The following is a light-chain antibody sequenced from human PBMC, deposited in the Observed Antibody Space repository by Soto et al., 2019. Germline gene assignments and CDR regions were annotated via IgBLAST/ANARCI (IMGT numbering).Light chain of an antibody. CDR1: QSVSSSY. CDR2: GAS. CDR3: QQYGSSPVT. V-gene: IGKV3-20*01. Sequence: IVLTRSPGTLYLSPWERATLSCRASQSVSSSYLAWYQQKPGQAPRLLIYGASSRATGIPDRFSGSGSGTDFTLTISRLEPEDFALYYCQQYGSSPVTFGQGTEVDIK. J-gene: IGKJ1*01.